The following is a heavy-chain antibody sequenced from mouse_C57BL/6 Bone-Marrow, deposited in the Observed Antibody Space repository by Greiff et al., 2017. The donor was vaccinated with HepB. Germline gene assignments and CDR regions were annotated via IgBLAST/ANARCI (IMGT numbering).Heavy chain of an antibody. J-gene: IGHJ4*01. CDR3: ARDGYSNYYAMDY. CDR2: INYDGSST. D-gene: IGHD2-5*01. V-gene: IGHV5-16*01. CDR1: GFTFSDYY. Sequence: EVHLVESEGGLVQPGSSMKLSCTASGFTFSDYYMAWVRQVPEKGLEWVANINYDGSSTYYLDSLKSRFIISRDNAKNILYLQMSSLKSEDTATYYCARDGYSNYYAMDYWGQGTSVTVSS.